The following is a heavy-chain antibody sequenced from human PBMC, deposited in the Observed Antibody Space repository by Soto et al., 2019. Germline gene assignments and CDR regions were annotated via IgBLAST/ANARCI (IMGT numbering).Heavy chain of an antibody. CDR3: AREYSRKYDY. CDR1: GGTFSSYG. CDR2: IIPFFGTI. Sequence: QVQLVQSGAEVTKPGSSVKVSCKASGGTFSSYGISWVRQAPGQGLEWMGGIIPFFGTIDYAQRFQGRVTIIANKSTTTAYMEMSGLRSEDTAVYYCAREYSRKYDYWGQGALVTVSS. V-gene: IGHV1-69*06. D-gene: IGHD2-15*01. J-gene: IGHJ4*02.